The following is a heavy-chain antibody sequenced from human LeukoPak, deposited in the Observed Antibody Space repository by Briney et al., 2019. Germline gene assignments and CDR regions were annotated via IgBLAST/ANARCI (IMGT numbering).Heavy chain of an antibody. CDR2: IYPGDSDT. D-gene: IGHD6-13*01. CDR1: GYSFTSYW. J-gene: IGHJ4*02. Sequence: GESLKISCKGSGYSFTSYWIGWVRQMPGKGLEWMGIIYPGDSDTRYSPPFQGQVTISADKSISTAYLQWSSLKASDTAMYYCARPGIAAADNFDYWGQGTLVTVSS. CDR3: ARPGIAAADNFDY. V-gene: IGHV5-51*01.